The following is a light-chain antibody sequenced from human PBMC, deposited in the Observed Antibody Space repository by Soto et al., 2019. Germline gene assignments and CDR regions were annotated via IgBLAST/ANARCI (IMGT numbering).Light chain of an antibody. CDR3: SSYATSSILYV. J-gene: IGLJ1*01. V-gene: IGLV2-14*01. CDR2: EVT. Sequence: QSFLTQPASVSGSPGQSITISCAGTSSDVGRHNYVSWYQQHQGKAPKLIVYEVTNRASGVSRRFSASKSGNTASLTISGLQAEDEADYYCSSYATSSILYVFGTGTKVTVL. CDR1: SSDVGRHNY.